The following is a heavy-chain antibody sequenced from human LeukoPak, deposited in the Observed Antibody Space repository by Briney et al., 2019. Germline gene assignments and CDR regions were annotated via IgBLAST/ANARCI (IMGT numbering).Heavy chain of an antibody. D-gene: IGHD2-15*01. V-gene: IGHV1-2*02. J-gene: IGHJ5*02. CDR2: IYPNSGGA. CDR3: ARVGVNCSGGSCYSRWFDP. Sequence: ASVKVSCKASGYTFTIYYIHWVRQAPGQGLEWMGSIYPNSGGANFAQNFQGRVTLTRDTSSSTAYLELTRLRSDDTAVYYCARVGVNCSGGSCYSRWFDPWGQGTLVTVSS. CDR1: GYTFTIYY.